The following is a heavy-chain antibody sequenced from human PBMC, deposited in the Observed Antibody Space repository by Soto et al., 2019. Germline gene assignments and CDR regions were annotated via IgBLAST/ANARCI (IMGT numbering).Heavy chain of an antibody. D-gene: IGHD3-16*01. J-gene: IGHJ6*02. CDR1: GYIFVNYG. Sequence: QVQLEQSGDEVKKPGASVKVSCKASGYIFVNYGIAWVRQAPGQGLEWLGWISPYTVHTYYATKVQGRLTLTTDTSTSTAFMDLGSLTSADTAVYYCAMVDLYVTPTPQDVWGQGTTVTVSS. V-gene: IGHV1-18*01. CDR3: AMVDLYVTPTPQDV. CDR2: ISPYTVHT.